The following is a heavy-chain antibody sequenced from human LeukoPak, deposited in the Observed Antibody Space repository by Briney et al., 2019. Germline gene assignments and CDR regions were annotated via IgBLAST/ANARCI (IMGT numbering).Heavy chain of an antibody. CDR1: GYTFTSYG. D-gene: IGHD3-22*01. Sequence: ASVKVSCKASGYTFTSYGISWVRQAPGQGLEWMGWISAYNGNTNYAQKPQGRVTMTTDTSTSTAYMELRSLRSDDTAVYYCARDRRITMIVVVIKDAFDIWGQGTMVTVSS. CDR3: ARDRRITMIVVVIKDAFDI. V-gene: IGHV1-18*01. CDR2: ISAYNGNT. J-gene: IGHJ3*02.